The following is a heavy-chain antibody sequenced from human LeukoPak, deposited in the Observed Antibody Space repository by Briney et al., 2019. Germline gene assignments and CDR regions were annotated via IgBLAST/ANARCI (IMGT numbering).Heavy chain of an antibody. CDR3: ARGRIDFWSGYPTAYYYMDV. CDR2: ISAYNGNT. J-gene: IGHJ6*03. V-gene: IGHV1-18*01. D-gene: IGHD3-3*01. Sequence: ASVKVSCKASGHTFTNYGISWVRQASGQGLEWMGWISAYNGNTNYAQKLQGRVTMTTDTSTSTAYMELRSLRSDDTAVYYCARGRIDFWSGYPTAYYYMDVWGKGTTVTVSS. CDR1: GHTFTNYG.